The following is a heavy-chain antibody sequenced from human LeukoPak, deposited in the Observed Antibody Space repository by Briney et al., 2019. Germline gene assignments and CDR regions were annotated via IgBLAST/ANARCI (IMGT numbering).Heavy chain of an antibody. CDR2: IYYSGST. Sequence: SETLSLTCTVSGGSISSYYWSWIRQPPGKGLEWIGYIYYSGSTNYNPSLKSRVTISVDTSKNQFSLKLSSVTAADTAVYYCARGGIRFLEWLLYWFDPWGQGTLVTVSS. CDR1: GGSISSYY. V-gene: IGHV4-59*12. CDR3: ARGGIRFLEWLLYWFDP. D-gene: IGHD3-3*01. J-gene: IGHJ5*02.